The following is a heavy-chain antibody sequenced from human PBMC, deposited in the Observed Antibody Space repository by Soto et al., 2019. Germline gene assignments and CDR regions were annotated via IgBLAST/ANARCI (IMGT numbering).Heavy chain of an antibody. D-gene: IGHD2-2*01. CDR2: IIPIFGTA. Sequence: SVKVSCKASGYTFTSYGISWVRQAPGQGLEWMGGIIPIFGTANYAQKFQGRVTITADESTSTAYMELSSLRSEDTAVYYCARDVRRGVPAAIGFDPWGQGTLVTVSS. CDR1: GYTFTSYG. CDR3: ARDVRRGVPAAIGFDP. J-gene: IGHJ5*02. V-gene: IGHV1-69*13.